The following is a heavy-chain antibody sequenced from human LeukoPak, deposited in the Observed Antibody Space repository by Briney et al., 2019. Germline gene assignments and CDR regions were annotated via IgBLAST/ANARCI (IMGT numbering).Heavy chain of an antibody. D-gene: IGHD6-13*01. J-gene: IGHJ5*02. V-gene: IGHV4-31*03. CDR1: GGSISSGGYY. CDR2: INHSGST. Sequence: PSQTLSLTCTVSGGSISSGGYYWSWLRQHPGKGLEWIGEINHSGSTNYNPSLKSRVTISVDTSKNQFSLKLSSVTAADTAVYYCARVGYSSSKWSRGWFDPWGQGTLVTVSS. CDR3: ARVGYSSSKWSRGWFDP.